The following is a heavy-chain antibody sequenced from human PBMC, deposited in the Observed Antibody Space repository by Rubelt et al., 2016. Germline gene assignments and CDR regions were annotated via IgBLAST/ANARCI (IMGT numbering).Heavy chain of an antibody. CDR2: IYDSGST. CDR1: GGSISSSSYY. Sequence: QLQLQESGPGLVKPSETLSLTCTVSGGSISSSSYYWGWIRQPPGKGLEWIGSIYDSGSTYYNPSLKSRVTISVDTSKNQFSLRLSSVTAADTAVYYCAGVASYSGTLDYWGQGTLVTVSS. CDR3: AGVASYSGTLDY. V-gene: IGHV4-39*01. J-gene: IGHJ4*02. D-gene: IGHD1-26*01.